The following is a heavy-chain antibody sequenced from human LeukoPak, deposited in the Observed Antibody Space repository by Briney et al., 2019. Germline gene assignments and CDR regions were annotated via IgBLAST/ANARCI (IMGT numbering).Heavy chain of an antibody. V-gene: IGHV1-69*13. CDR3: ARARRITIFRADDY. CDR2: IIPIFGTA. Sequence: GASVKVSCKASGGTFSSYAISWVRQAPGQGLEWMGGIIPIFGTANYAQKFQGRVTITADESTSTAYMELSSLRSEDTAVYYCARARRITIFRADDYWGQGTLVTVSS. D-gene: IGHD3-3*01. CDR1: GGTFSSYA. J-gene: IGHJ4*02.